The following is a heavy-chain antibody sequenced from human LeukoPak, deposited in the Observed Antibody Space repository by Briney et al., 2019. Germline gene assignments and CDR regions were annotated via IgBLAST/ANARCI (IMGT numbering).Heavy chain of an antibody. D-gene: IGHD1-26*01. CDR1: GFSFNNYA. J-gene: IGHJ4*02. V-gene: IGHV3-30-3*01. CDR2: ISSDGSNK. Sequence: PGRSLRLSCAASGFSFNNYAFHWVRQAPGKGLEWVAVISSDGSNKYYADSVKGRFTISRDNSKNTLYLQMNSLRAEDTAVYYCARKWELMAADYWGQGTLVTVSS. CDR3: ARKWELMAADY.